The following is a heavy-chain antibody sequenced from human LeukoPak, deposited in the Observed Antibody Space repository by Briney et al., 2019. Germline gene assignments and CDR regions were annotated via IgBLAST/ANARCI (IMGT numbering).Heavy chain of an antibody. J-gene: IGHJ4*02. Sequence: KPSETLSLTCAVSGGSISSSNWWSWIRQPPGKGLEWIGEIYHSGSTNYNPSLKSRVTISVDTSKNQFSLKLSSVTAADTAVYYCARYGYYYGSGSSSVYWGQGTLVTVSS. CDR3: ARYGYYYGSGSSSVY. V-gene: IGHV4-4*02. CDR1: GGSISSSNW. CDR2: IYHSGST. D-gene: IGHD3-10*01.